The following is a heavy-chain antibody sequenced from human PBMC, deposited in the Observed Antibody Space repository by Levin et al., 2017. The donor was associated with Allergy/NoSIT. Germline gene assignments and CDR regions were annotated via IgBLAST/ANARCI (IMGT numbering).Heavy chain of an antibody. J-gene: IGHJ4*02. Sequence: ASVKVSCKASGYTFTSYYMHWVRQAPGQGLEWMGIINPSGGSTSYAQKFQGRVTMTRDTSTSTVYMELSSLRSEDTAVYYCARDASFDFWSGYSEYWGQGTLVTVSS. V-gene: IGHV1-46*01. CDR1: GYTFTSYY. CDR3: ARDASFDFWSGYSEY. D-gene: IGHD3-3*01. CDR2: INPSGGST.